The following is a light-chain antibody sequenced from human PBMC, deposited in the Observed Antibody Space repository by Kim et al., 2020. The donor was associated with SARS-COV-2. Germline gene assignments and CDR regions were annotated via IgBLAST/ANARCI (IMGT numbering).Light chain of an antibody. J-gene: IGKJ4*01. CDR2: GAS. Sequence: EIVMTQSPAPLSVSPGERVILSCRASQDIRNNLAWYQQKPGQAPRLLIHGASIRATGIPARFSGSGSGTEFTLTISSLQSEDFAVYYCQQYDIWPPLTFGGGTKVDIK. CDR3: QQYDIWPPLT. V-gene: IGKV3-15*01. CDR1: QDIRNN.